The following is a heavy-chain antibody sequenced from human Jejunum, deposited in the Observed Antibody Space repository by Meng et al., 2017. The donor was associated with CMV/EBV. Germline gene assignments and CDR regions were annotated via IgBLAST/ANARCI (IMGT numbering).Heavy chain of an antibody. D-gene: IGHD5/OR15-5a*01. CDR3: ARGHHVTGVYYSLTV. J-gene: IGHJ6*02. CDR2: VYWNGDNI. Sequence: FPFDSYAMHWIRPAPVKGLGLVSGVYWNGDNIGYADSMKGRFTISKDNTKKSLYLQMNSLRSEDTALYFCARGHHVTGVYYSLTVWGQGTTVTVSS. CDR1: FPFDSYA. V-gene: IGHV3-9*01.